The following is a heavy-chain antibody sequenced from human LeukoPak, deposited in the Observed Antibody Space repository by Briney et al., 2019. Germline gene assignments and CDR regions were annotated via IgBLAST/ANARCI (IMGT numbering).Heavy chain of an antibody. CDR3: ARHLWDIVVEPAATYSYYYAMDV. Sequence: SETLSLTCTVSGDSVSNSTYYWGWIRQPPGKGLVWIVTVYQSISTYYNPSLKSRVTTSVDTSKNQFSLRLSSVTAADTAVYYCARHLWDIVVEPAATYSYYYAMDVWGQGTTVTVSS. J-gene: IGHJ6*02. CDR1: GDSVSNSTYY. D-gene: IGHD2-2*01. V-gene: IGHV4-39*01. CDR2: VYQSIST.